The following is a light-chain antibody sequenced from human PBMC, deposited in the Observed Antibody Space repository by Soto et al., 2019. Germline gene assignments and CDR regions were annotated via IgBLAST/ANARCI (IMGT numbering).Light chain of an antibody. J-gene: IGLJ1*01. CDR1: SSDVGGYNY. V-gene: IGLV2-14*01. CDR3: SSDTSSSNYV. CDR2: EVT. Sequence: QSVLTQPASVSGSPGQSITISCTGTSSDVGGYNYVSWYQQHPGKAPKLMIYEVTNRPSGVSNRFSGSKSGNTASLTISGLQDEDEADYYCSSDTSSSNYVFGTGTKLPVL.